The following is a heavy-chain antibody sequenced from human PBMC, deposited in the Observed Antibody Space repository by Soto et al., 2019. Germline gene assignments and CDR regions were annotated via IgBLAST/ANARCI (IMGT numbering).Heavy chain of an antibody. CDR1: GFTFSSYS. CDR2: ISSSSSYI. D-gene: IGHD2-2*01. Sequence: EVQLVESGGGLVKPGGSLRLSCAASGFTFSSYSMNWVRQAPGKGLEWVSSISSSSSYIYYADSVKGRFTISRDNAKNSLCLQMNSLRAADTPVYYCARAGIVVVPAAMSYYYYYMDVWGKGTTVTVSS. J-gene: IGHJ6*03. CDR3: ARAGIVVVPAAMSYYYYYMDV. V-gene: IGHV3-21*01.